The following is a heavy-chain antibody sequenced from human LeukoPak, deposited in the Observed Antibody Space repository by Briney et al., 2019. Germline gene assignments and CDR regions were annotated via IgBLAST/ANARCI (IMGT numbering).Heavy chain of an antibody. CDR2: IKSKTDGGTT. D-gene: IGHD4-17*01. CDR3: TTRVFTVTTTLDY. J-gene: IGHJ4*02. CDR1: GFTFSNAW. V-gene: IGHV3-15*01. Sequence: GGSLRLPCAASGFTFSNAWMSWVRQAPGKGLEWVGRIKSKTDGGTTDYAAPVKGRFTISRDDSKNTLYLQMNSLKTEDTAVYYCTTRVFTVTTTLDYWGQGTLVTVSS.